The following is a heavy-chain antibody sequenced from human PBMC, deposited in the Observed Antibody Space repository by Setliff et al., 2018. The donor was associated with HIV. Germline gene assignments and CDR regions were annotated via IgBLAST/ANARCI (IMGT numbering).Heavy chain of an antibody. D-gene: IGHD2-21*01. CDR2: IYYTGST. CDR3: ARAVDYNYYYYKDV. J-gene: IGHJ6*03. Sequence: PSETLSLTCTVSGGSISSSGDYWSWVRQHPGKGLEWIGYIYYTGSTYSNPSLQSRVRISVDTSKNQFSLRLSSVTAADTALYWCARAVDYNYYYYKDVWGTGTTVTVSS. CDR1: GGSISSSGDY. V-gene: IGHV4-31*03.